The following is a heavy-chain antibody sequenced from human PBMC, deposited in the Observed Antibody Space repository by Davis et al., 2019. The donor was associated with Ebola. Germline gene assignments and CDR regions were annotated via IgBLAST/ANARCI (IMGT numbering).Heavy chain of an antibody. CDR3: ARVYSSGWYGWFDP. J-gene: IGHJ5*02. D-gene: IGHD6-19*01. CDR2: IFSNGNT. CDR1: GGSISSGDYY. Sequence: SETLSLTCTVSGGSISSGDYYWSWIRQPPGKGLEFVGHIFSNGNTYYNPSLQSRVIISVDTSKNQFSLKLSSVTAADPAVYYCARVYSSGWYGWFDPWGPGTLVTVSA. V-gene: IGHV4-30-4*01.